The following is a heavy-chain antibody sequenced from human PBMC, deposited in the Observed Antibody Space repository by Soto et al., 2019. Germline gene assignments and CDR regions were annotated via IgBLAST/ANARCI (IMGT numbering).Heavy chain of an antibody. Sequence: PSETLSLTCTASGGSISSGNYYWSWIRQPPGKGLDYIGYIYYSGSTYYNPSLKGRVAISLDTSKNQFSLKLSSVTAADTAVYYCARHYYDSSDYPFVGPDYWGQGTLVTVST. V-gene: IGHV4-30-4*01. D-gene: IGHD3-22*01. CDR3: ARHYYDSSDYPFVGPDY. CDR2: IYYSGST. J-gene: IGHJ4*02. CDR1: GGSISSGNYY.